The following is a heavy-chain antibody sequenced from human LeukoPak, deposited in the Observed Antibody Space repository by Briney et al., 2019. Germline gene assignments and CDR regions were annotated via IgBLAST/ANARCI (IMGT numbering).Heavy chain of an antibody. Sequence: GGSLRLSCAASGFTFSSYTMSWVRQAPGKGLEWVSTITTSDGNTYYADSVKGRFTISRDNSKNTLYLQMNSLRAEDTAVYYCAKGNYYYDSSGYYSWGQGTLVTVSS. V-gene: IGHV3-23*01. CDR3: AKGNYYYDSSGYYS. CDR2: ITTSDGNT. CDR1: GFTFSSYT. D-gene: IGHD3-22*01. J-gene: IGHJ4*02.